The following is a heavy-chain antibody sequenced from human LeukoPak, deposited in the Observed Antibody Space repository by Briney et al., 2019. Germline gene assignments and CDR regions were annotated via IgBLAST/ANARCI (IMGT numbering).Heavy chain of an antibody. CDR1: GYTFTGYY. CDR2: INPNSGGT. J-gene: IGHJ4*02. V-gene: IGHV1-2*02. Sequence: ASVKVSRKASGYTFTGYYMHWVRQAPGQGLEWMGWINPNSGGTNYAQKFQGRVTMTRDTSISTAYMELSRLRSDDTAVYYCARHDDSSGYYYRQADLRIGYYFDYWGQGTLVTVSS. D-gene: IGHD3-22*01. CDR3: ARHDDSSGYYYRQADLRIGYYFDY.